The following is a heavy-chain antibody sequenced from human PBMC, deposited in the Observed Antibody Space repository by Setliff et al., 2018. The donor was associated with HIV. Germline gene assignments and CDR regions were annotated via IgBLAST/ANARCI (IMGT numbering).Heavy chain of an antibody. CDR3: ARKDDSSGYYFDY. CDR2: IYHSGST. CDR1: GYSISSGYY. Sequence: SETLSLTCADSGYSISSGYYWGWIRQPPGKGLEWIGSIYHSGSTYYNPSLKSRVTISVDTSKNQFSLKLSSVTAADTAVYYCARKDDSSGYYFDYWGQGTLVTVSS. D-gene: IGHD3-22*01. V-gene: IGHV4-38-2*01. J-gene: IGHJ4*02.